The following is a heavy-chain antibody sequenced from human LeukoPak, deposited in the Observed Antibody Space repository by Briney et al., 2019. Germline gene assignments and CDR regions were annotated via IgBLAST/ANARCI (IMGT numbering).Heavy chain of an antibody. Sequence: PSETLSLTCAVSGGSISSGGYSWSWIRQPPGKGLEWIGYIYHSGSTYYNPSLKSRVTISVDRSKNQFSLKLSSVTAADTAVYYCARGHRLRLGELSFPFFDYWGQGTLVTVSS. J-gene: IGHJ4*02. CDR2: IYHSGST. D-gene: IGHD3-16*02. V-gene: IGHV4-30-2*01. CDR1: GGSISSGGYS. CDR3: ARGHRLRLGELSFPFFDY.